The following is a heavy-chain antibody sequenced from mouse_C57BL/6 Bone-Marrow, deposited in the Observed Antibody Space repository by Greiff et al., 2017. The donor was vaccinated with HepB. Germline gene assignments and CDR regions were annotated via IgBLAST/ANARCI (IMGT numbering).Heavy chain of an antibody. CDR1: GYSFTDYN. Sequence: EVQLQESGPELVKPGASVKISCKASGYSFTDYNMNWVKQSNGKSLEWIGVINPNYGTTSYNQKFKGKATLTVDQSSSTAYMQLNSLTSEDSAVYYCAREGLGSSYVGWYFDVWGTGTTVTVSS. CDR3: AREGLGSSYVGWYFDV. D-gene: IGHD1-1*01. CDR2: INPNYGTT. J-gene: IGHJ1*03. V-gene: IGHV1-39*01.